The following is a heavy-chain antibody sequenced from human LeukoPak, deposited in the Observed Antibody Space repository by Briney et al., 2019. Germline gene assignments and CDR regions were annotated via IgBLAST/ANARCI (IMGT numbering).Heavy chain of an antibody. J-gene: IGHJ6*03. CDR1: GFTSTRYI. D-gene: IGHD3-3*01. CDR3: ARVGYEFWSNYNSYYMDV. V-gene: IGHV3-48*01. CDR2: ISSSSSPI. Sequence: GGSLRLSRAASGFTSTRYIMNWVRQAPGKGLEWISYISSSSSPIYYTDSVRGRFTISRDNAKNSLYLQMNSLRAEDTAVYYCARVGYEFWSNYNSYYMDVWGRGTTVTVPS.